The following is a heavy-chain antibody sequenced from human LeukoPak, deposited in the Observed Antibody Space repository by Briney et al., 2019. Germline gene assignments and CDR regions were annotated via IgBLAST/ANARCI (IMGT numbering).Heavy chain of an antibody. Sequence: GASVKVSCKTSGYTFTSYGISWVRQAPGQGLEWMGWINPNSGGTNYAQKFQGWVTMTRDTSISTAYMELSRLRSDDTAVYYCARAYYGSGSPFDYWGQGTLVTVSS. CDR1: GYTFTSYG. CDR3: ARAYYGSGSPFDY. V-gene: IGHV1-2*04. J-gene: IGHJ4*02. D-gene: IGHD3-10*01. CDR2: INPNSGGT.